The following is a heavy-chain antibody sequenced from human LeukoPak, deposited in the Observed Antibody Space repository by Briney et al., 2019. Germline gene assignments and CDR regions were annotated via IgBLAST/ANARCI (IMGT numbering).Heavy chain of an antibody. CDR3: ARVDTVMAYYFDL. CDR1: GFTVSTNC. CDR2: FYSGGTT. J-gene: IGHJ4*02. D-gene: IGHD5-18*01. Sequence: PGGSLRLSCAASGFTVSTNCMTWVRQAPGKGLGWVSTFYSGGTTYYADSVMVRLTISRHNSRNTLYLQMNSLTAGDTAVYYCARVDTVMAYYFDLWGQGTLVTVSS. V-gene: IGHV3-53*04.